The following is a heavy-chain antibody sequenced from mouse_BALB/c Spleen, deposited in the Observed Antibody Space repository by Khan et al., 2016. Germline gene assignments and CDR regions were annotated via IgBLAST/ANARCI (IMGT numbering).Heavy chain of an antibody. D-gene: IGHD2-4*01. CDR3: ASRGATMITSWFAY. J-gene: IGHJ3*01. CDR1: GYTFTSYW. V-gene: IGHV1-7*01. Sequence: QVQLQQPGAELAKPGASVKMSCKASGYTFTSYWMHWVKQRPGQGLEWIGYINPSTGYTEYNQKFKDKATLTADKSSSTAYMQLSSLTSEDSAVYYCASRGATMITSWFAYWGQGTLVTVSA. CDR2: INPSTGYT.